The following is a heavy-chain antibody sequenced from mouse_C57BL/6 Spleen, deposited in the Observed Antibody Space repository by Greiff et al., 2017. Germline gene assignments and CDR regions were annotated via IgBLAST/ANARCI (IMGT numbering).Heavy chain of an antibody. CDR2: IYPGDGDT. V-gene: IGHV1-82*01. J-gene: IGHJ4*01. CDR3: AREGYYYGSPYAMDY. D-gene: IGHD1-1*01. CDR1: GYAFSSSW. Sequence: QVQLQQSGPELVKPGASVKISCKASGYAFSSSWMNWVKQRPGQGLEWIGRIYPGDGDTNYNGKFKGKATLTADKSSSTAYLQLSSLTSEDSAVYFCAREGYYYGSPYAMDYWGQGTSVTVSS.